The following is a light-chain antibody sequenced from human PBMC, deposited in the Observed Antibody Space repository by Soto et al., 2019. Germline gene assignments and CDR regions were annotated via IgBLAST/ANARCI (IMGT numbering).Light chain of an antibody. Sequence: QPVLTQSSSASASLGSSVKLTCTLSSGHSSYIIAWHQQQPGKAPRYLMKLEGSGSYNKGSGVPDRFSGSSSGADRYLTISHLQFEDEADYYCETWDSQGVFGGGTKLTVL. CDR2: LEGSGSY. CDR3: ETWDSQGV. J-gene: IGLJ3*02. CDR1: SGHSSYI. V-gene: IGLV4-60*02.